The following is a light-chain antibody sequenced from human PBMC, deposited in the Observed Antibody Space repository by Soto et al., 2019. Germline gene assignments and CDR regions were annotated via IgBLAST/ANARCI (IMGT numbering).Light chain of an antibody. V-gene: IGKV3-11*01. J-gene: IGKJ3*01. CDR2: DAS. CDR3: QQRSNWPPPT. Sequence: EIVLTQSPATLSLSPGERATLSCRASQSVSSYLAWYQQKPGQAPRLLIYDASNRATGIPARFSGSGSGTDFTLTISSLEPEDFAVYYCQQRSNWPPPTFGPGTKVDI. CDR1: QSVSSY.